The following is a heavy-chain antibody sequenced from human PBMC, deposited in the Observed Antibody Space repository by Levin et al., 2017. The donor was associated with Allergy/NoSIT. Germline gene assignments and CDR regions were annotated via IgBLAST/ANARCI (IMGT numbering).Heavy chain of an antibody. Sequence: ASETLSLTCTVSGDSISTSNYYWGWIRQPPGKGLEWIGTIYYSGSSYYNPSLKSRVTMSVDTSKNQFSLNLNSVTAADTAIYYCARHARGYCKSSSCHTDYWGQGTLVTVSS. CDR3: ARHARGYCKSSSCHTDY. V-gene: IGHV4-39*01. D-gene: IGHD2-2*02. CDR2: IYYSGSS. J-gene: IGHJ4*02. CDR1: GDSISTSNYY.